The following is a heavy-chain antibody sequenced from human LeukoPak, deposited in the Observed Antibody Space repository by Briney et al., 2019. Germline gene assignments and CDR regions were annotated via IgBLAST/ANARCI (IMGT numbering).Heavy chain of an antibody. CDR2: MNTYTGRT. D-gene: IGHD3-22*01. V-gene: IGHV1-8*01. Sequence: ASVKVSCKASRYTFTSYDINWVREAAGQGLEWMGWMNTYTGRTGFAQKFQGRLTMTRDTSINTAYMELISLRSDDTAVYYCARLSQTPDYYSSGGYFYLGYWGQGTPVTVSS. CDR1: RYTFTSYD. CDR3: ARLSQTPDYYSSGGYFYLGY. J-gene: IGHJ4*02.